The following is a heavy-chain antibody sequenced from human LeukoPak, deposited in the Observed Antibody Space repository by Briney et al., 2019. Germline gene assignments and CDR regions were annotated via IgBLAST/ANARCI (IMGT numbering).Heavy chain of an antibody. D-gene: IGHD6-13*01. CDR3: ARVSIAAAGTAYYYYYYYMDV. CDR2: MNPNSGVK. Sequence: GASVRVSCTAFRYTFTSYVINWVRQATGQEGECLGWMNPNSGVKGYVQKFQGRVTIPSNTSISTAYMELSSLRSEDTAVYYCARVSIAAAGTAYYYYYYYMDVWGKGTTVTVSS. V-gene: IGHV1-8*03. CDR1: RYTFTSYV. J-gene: IGHJ6*03.